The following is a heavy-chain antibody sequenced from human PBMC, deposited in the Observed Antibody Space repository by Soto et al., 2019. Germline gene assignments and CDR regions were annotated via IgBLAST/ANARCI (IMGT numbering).Heavy chain of an antibody. Sequence: GESLKISCRVSGYSFTSYWISWVRQMPGKGLEWMGRIDPTDSYANYSPSFQGHVTFSVDRSINTAYLQWSSLKAPDTAVYYCATLHSRHGPNGQVDYWGPGTLVTVSS. CDR3: ATLHSRHGPNGQVDY. J-gene: IGHJ4*02. D-gene: IGHD3-22*01. CDR2: IDPTDSYA. V-gene: IGHV5-10-1*01. CDR1: GYSFTSYW.